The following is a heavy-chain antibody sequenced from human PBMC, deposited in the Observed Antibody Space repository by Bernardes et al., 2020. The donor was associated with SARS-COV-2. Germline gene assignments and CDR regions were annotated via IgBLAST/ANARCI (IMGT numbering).Heavy chain of an antibody. D-gene: IGHD1-1*01. V-gene: IGHV1-69*13. Sequence: SVKVSCRPSAGPINSYAISWVRQAPGQGLEWMGGVIPVSGTTTYAQNFQGRVTISADYSTNSVYMELSSLRSEDTAVYFCARTPHLETGGCWFNPWGQGTLVTVSS. J-gene: IGHJ5*02. CDR3: ARTPHLETGGCWFNP. CDR2: VIPVSGTT. CDR1: AGPINSYA.